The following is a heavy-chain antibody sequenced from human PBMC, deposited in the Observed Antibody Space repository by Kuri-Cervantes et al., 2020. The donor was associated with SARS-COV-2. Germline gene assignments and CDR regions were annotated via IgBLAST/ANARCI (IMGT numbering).Heavy chain of an antibody. CDR3: ARKAVAGEYFQH. Sequence: SVKVSCKASGGTFSSYAISWVRQAPGQGLEWMGGIIPIFSTANYAQKCRGRVTITADESTSTAYMELSSLRPEDTAVYYCARKAVAGEYFQHWGQGTLVTVSS. CDR1: GGTFSSYA. V-gene: IGHV1-69*13. CDR2: IIPIFSTA. J-gene: IGHJ1*01. D-gene: IGHD6-19*01.